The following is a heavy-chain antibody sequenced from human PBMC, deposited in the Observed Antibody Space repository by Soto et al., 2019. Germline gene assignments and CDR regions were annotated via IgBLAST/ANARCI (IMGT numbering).Heavy chain of an antibody. J-gene: IGHJ6*02. Sequence: QITLTESGPTLVKPTQTLTLTCTFSGISLTNSGVGVSWIRQPPGKALEWLAVIYWDDAKHFSPSQKSRLTITKDTSKNQVVLTMTNMDSVDTATYFCAQMDFDLYGMDVWGQGTTVIVSS. CDR1: GISLTNSGVG. D-gene: IGHD3-9*01. V-gene: IGHV2-5*02. CDR2: IYWDDAK. CDR3: AQMDFDLYGMDV.